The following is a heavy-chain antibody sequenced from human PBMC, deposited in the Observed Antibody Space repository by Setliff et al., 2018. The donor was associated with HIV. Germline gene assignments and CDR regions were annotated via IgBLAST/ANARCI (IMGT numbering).Heavy chain of an antibody. CDR3: ARPRVFDSFGV. V-gene: IGHV1-2*06. J-gene: IGHJ3*01. CDR1: GYMILGYK. Sequence: ASVKVSCKAIGYMILGYKMSWVRQAPGQGLEWIGRISPDNGAAEYAPKFQGRVRMTLDTSISTAYLEIPRLTSDDAAVYYCARPRVFDSFGVWGQGTMVTVSS. CDR2: ISPDNGAA.